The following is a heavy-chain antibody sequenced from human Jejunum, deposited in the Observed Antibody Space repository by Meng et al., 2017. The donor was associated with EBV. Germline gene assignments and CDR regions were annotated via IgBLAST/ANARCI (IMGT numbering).Heavy chain of an antibody. J-gene: IGHJ4*02. CDR3: ASGDDYGNGNFDF. V-gene: IGHV1-24*01. D-gene: IGHD4-17*01. Sequence: QVQLVQSGAEVKKPGASVKVSCKVSGYTLTDLSIHWVRQAPGKGLEWMGHFDPEDGEAIYTQKFQGRLTMTEDTSTDTAYMELSSLRSEDTAVYYCASGDDYGNGNFDFWGQGTLVTVSS. CDR2: FDPEDGEA. CDR1: GYTLTDLS.